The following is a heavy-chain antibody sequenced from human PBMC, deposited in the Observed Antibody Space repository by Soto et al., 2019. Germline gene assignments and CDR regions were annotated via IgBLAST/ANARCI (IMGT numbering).Heavy chain of an antibody. Sequence: EVHLVDSGGGFIYPGGSLRLSCAASGLTISNAWMNWVRQAPGKGLEWVGRIKTNTEGGTTDDAAAVKGRFTVSRDDSKNTLYLQMNSLKTEVTAVYYCTTGSVEGVWGQGTMVTVSS. CDR1: GLTISNAW. J-gene: IGHJ6*02. V-gene: IGHV3-15*07. CDR2: IKTNTEGGTT. D-gene: IGHD2-15*01. CDR3: TTGSVEGV.